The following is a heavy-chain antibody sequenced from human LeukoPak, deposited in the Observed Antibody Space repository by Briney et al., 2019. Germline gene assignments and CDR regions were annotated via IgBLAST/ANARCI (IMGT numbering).Heavy chain of an antibody. CDR2: IYTSGNI. V-gene: IGHV4-4*07. D-gene: IGHD4-17*01. CDR1: GGSISNYY. J-gene: IGHJ5*02. Sequence: PSETLSLTCTVSGGSISNYYWSWLRLPAGKGLEWIGRIYTSGNIDYNPSLKSRVTMSVDTSRNQFSLKLSSVTAADTAVYYCARQTTEGFDPWGQGVLVTVSS. CDR3: ARQTTEGFDP.